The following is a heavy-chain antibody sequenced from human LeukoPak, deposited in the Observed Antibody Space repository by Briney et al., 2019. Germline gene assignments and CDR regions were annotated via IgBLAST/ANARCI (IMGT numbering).Heavy chain of an antibody. D-gene: IGHD6-19*01. J-gene: IGHJ4*02. CDR3: ARSSGSGWFPFDY. V-gene: IGHV4-39*06. CDR2: IYYSGST. Sequence: SETLSLTCTVSGGSISSSSYYWGWIRQPPGKGLEWIGSIYYSGSTYYNPSLKSRVTISVDTSKNQFPLKLSSVTAADTAVYYCARSSGSGWFPFDYWGQGTLVTVSS. CDR1: GGSISSSSYY.